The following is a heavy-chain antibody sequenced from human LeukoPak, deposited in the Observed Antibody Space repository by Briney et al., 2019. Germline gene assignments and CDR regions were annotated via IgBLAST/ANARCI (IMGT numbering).Heavy chain of an antibody. CDR2: ISRDGTLQ. V-gene: IGHV3-30*04. CDR1: GFTFNNYA. J-gene: IGHJ3*02. CDR3: ARAVPAPGTPENAFDI. Sequence: GGSLRLSCEASGFTFNNYAMHWVRQAPGEGLEWVAVISRDGTLQYYADSVKGRLTISRDNSQSTLYLHMNSLSTEDTALYYCARAVPAPGTPENAFDIWGQGTMVTVSS. D-gene: IGHD6-13*01.